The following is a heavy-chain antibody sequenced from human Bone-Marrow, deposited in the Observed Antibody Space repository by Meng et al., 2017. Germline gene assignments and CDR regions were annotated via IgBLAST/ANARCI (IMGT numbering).Heavy chain of an antibody. J-gene: IGHJ5*02. CDR2: IYYTENT. CDR1: GGSINSAGYY. V-gene: IGHV4-31*01. CDR3: ARGRASCSSGGCSLGWFDP. D-gene: IGHD2-15*01. Sequence: QLQDSRPGLVNPAQSLSLTFIVSGGSINSAGYYWSWIRQHPGKGLEWIGYIYYTENTYYNPSLKSPMTISLDKSKNQFSLKLNSVTVADTAVYYCARGRASCSSGGCSLGWFDPWGQGTLVTVSS.